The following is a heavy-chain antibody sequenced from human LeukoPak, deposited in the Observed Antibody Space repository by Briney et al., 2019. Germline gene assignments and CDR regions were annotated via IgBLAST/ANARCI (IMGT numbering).Heavy chain of an antibody. J-gene: IGHJ4*02. D-gene: IGHD4-23*01. CDR3: TRHHDYGDKIDY. CDR2: IHYSGST. V-gene: IGHV4-39*01. Sequence: SETLSLTCTVSGASVPIASHYWAWIRQTPGKGLEWIGSIHYSGSTYYSPSLKSRLTISGDTYKSQFSLKLTFVTAADTAVYYCTRHHDYGDKIDYWGQGTLVTVPS. CDR1: GASVPIASHY.